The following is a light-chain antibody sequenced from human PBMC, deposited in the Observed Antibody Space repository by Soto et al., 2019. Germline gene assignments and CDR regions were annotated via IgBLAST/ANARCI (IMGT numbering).Light chain of an antibody. J-gene: IGKJ5*01. V-gene: IGKV3-20*01. CDR1: QSVSSNF. CDR3: QQYGSSPPNT. Sequence: EIVLTQSPGTLSLSPGERTTLSCRASQSVSSNFLDWYQQKPGQAPRLLIYGASSRATGIPARFSGSGSGTDFTLTISSLEPEDFAVYYCQQYGSSPPNTFGQGTRLENK. CDR2: GAS.